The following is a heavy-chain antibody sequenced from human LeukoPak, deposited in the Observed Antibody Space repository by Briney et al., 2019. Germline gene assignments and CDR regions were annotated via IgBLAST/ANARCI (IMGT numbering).Heavy chain of an antibody. CDR2: ITGNGGSL. CDR3: AKRDAYDSSGFSPLFDY. V-gene: IGHV3-23*01. CDR1: GFIFNNYA. D-gene: IGHD3-22*01. J-gene: IGHJ4*02. Sequence: PGGSLRLSCAASGFIFNNYAMSWVRQAPGKGLEWVSGITGNGGSLYYADSVKGRFTISRDNSKSALYLQVNSLRAEDTAVYYCAKRDAYDSSGFSPLFDYWGQGTLVTVSS.